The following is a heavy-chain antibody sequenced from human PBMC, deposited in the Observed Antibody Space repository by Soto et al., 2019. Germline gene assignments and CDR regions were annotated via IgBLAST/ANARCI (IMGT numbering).Heavy chain of an antibody. D-gene: IGHD3-22*01. J-gene: IGHJ3*02. CDR1: GYTFTNYY. Sequence: QVQLVQSGAEVKKPGVSVKVSCKASGYTFTNYYMHWVRQVPGQGLEWMGIINPSGGSTNYAQKFQGRVTMTRDTSTSIVYMELSSLRSADTAVYYCARDRSIAMMGGFTDAFDIWGQGTLVTVSS. CDR2: INPSGGST. CDR3: ARDRSIAMMGGFTDAFDI. V-gene: IGHV1-46*01.